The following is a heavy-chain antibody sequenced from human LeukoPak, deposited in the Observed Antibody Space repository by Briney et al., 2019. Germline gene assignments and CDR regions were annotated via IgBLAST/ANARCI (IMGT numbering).Heavy chain of an antibody. D-gene: IGHD2-2*01. Sequence: SETLSLTCTVSGGSISTYYWSWIRQPPGKGLEWIGYIYYSGSTNYNPSLKSRVTISVDTSKNQFSLKLSSVTAADTAVYYCARDPCSSTSCYADYWGQGTLVTVSP. CDR3: ARDPCSSTSCYADY. CDR2: IYYSGST. J-gene: IGHJ4*02. V-gene: IGHV4-59*01. CDR1: GGSISTYY.